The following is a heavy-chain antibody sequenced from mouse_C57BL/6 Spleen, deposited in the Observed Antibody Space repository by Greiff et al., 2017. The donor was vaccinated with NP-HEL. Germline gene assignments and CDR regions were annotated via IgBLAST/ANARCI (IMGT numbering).Heavy chain of an antibody. D-gene: IGHD4-1*02. CDR2: IDPETGGT. V-gene: IGHV1-15*01. CDR3: TSSTGYFDY. J-gene: IGHJ2*01. Sequence: QVQLQQSGAELVRPGASVTLSCKASGYTFTDYEMHWVKQTPVHGLEWIGAIDPETGGTAYNQKFKGKAILTADKSSSTAYMELRSLTSEDSAVYYCTSSTGYFDYWGQGTTLTVSS. CDR1: GYTFTDYE.